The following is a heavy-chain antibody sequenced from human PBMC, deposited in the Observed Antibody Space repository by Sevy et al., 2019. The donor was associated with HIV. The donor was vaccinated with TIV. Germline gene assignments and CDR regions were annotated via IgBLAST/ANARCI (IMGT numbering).Heavy chain of an antibody. V-gene: IGHV3-23*01. CDR3: AKGSDYYDSSGYEGGYYFDY. Sequence: GGSLRLSCAASGFTFSSYAMSWVRQAPGKGLEWVSAISGSGGGTYYADSVKGRFTISRDNPKNTLYLQMNSLRAEDTAVYYCAKGSDYYDSSGYEGGYYFDYWGQGTLVTVSS. CDR2: ISGSGGGT. D-gene: IGHD3-22*01. J-gene: IGHJ4*02. CDR1: GFTFSSYA.